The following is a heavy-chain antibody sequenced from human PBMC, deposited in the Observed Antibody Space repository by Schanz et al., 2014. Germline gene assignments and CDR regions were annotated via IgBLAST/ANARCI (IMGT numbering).Heavy chain of an antibody. V-gene: IGHV3-23*01. CDR1: GFSVGNKY. Sequence: EVQLLESGGGLVQPGGSLRLSCAASGFSVGNKYMNWVRQAPGKGLEWVSSFNDGGVNKYYADSVKGRFTISRDNSKNTLYLQMNSLRPEDTAVYYCAKYRGYYRVSGSYRELEYWGQGTLVTVSS. CDR3: AKYRGYYRVSGSYRELEY. J-gene: IGHJ4*02. CDR2: FNDGGVNK. D-gene: IGHD3-10*01.